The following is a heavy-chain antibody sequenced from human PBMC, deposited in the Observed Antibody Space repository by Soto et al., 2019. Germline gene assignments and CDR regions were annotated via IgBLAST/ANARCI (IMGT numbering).Heavy chain of an antibody. Sequence: QVQLVQSGAEVKKPGSSVKVSCKASGGTFSSYAISWVRKAPGQGLEWMGGIIPIFGTANYAQKFQGRVTITADESTSTAYMELSSLRSEDTAVYYWARDGESPNYYYYYGMDVWGQGTTVTVSS. V-gene: IGHV1-69*01. D-gene: IGHD7-27*01. J-gene: IGHJ6*02. CDR3: ARDGESPNYYYYYGMDV. CDR1: GGTFSSYA. CDR2: IIPIFGTA.